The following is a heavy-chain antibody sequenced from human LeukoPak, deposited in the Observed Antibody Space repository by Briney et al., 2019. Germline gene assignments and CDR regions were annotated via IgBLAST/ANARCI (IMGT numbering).Heavy chain of an antibody. J-gene: IGHJ4*02. CDR1: GGSISSGSYY. D-gene: IGHD5-18*01. CDR2: IYYSGST. CDR3: ARPGYSGTWYFDY. V-gene: IGHV4-39*01. Sequence: SETLPLTCTVSGGSISSGSYYWSWIRQPPGKGLEWIGSIYYSGSTYYNPSLKSRVTISVDTSKNQFSLKLSSVTAADTAVYYCARPGYSGTWYFDYWGQGTLVTVSS.